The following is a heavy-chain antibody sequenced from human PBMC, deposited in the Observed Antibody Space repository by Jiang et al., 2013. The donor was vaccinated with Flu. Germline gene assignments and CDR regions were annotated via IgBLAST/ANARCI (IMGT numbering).Heavy chain of an antibody. CDR2: ISYTGDT. Sequence: KPWETLSPTCSVSGGSITSGTYYWGWIRQPPGKGLEWLGYISYTGDTYYIPSLKSRLTMSADTSKNQFSLKLSSVTAADTAVYYCARHRASYIAVAGFGGNWFDPWGQGTLVTVSS. V-gene: IGHV4-39*01. D-gene: IGHD6-19*01. CDR1: GGSITSGTYY. J-gene: IGHJ5*02. CDR3: ARHRASYIAVAGFGGNWFDP.